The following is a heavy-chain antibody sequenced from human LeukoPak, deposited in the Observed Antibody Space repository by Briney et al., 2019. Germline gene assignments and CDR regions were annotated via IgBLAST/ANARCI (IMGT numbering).Heavy chain of an antibody. J-gene: IGHJ4*02. D-gene: IGHD6-19*01. V-gene: IGHV3-30-3*01. Sequence: GGSLRLSCAASGFTFSSYAMHWVRQAPGKGLEWVAVISYDGSNKYYADSVKGRFTISRDNSKNTLYLQMNSLRAEDTAVYYCARSLGWYQVDYWGQGTLVTVSS. CDR1: GFTFSSYA. CDR3: ARSLGWYQVDY. CDR2: ISYDGSNK.